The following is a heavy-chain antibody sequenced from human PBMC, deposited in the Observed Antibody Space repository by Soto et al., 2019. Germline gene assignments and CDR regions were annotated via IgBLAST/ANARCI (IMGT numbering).Heavy chain of an antibody. CDR2: IYYNVNT. Sequence: QVQLQESGPGLVKPSETLSLTCTVSGGSISSYYWSWIRQPPGKGLEWIGYIYYNVNTNYNPSLKSRVTISVDTSKNLFSLKLSSVTAADTAVYYCARHETRHGDYDYWGQGTLVTVSS. CDR3: ARHETRHGDYDY. V-gene: IGHV4-59*08. D-gene: IGHD4-17*01. J-gene: IGHJ4*02. CDR1: GGSISSYY.